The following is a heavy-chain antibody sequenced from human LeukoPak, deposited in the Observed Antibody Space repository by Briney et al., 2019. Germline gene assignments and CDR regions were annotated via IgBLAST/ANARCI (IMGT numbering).Heavy chain of an antibody. CDR3: ARDGYYLGYGDRLTTFDY. Sequence: SETLSLTCIVSGDSFNNSAYYWGWVRQPPGEGLQWIGAIYYTGSGNTYYSSSFEGRITLSVDTSKNQFSLKLSSVTAADTAVYYCARDGYYLGYGDRLTTFDYWGQGTLVTVSS. J-gene: IGHJ4*02. CDR2: IYYTGSGNT. V-gene: IGHV4-39*07. CDR1: GDSFNNSAYY. D-gene: IGHD4-17*01.